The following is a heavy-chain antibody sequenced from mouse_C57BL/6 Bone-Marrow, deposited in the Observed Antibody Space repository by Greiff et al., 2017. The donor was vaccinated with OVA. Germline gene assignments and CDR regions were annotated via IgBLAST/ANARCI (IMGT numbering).Heavy chain of an antibody. Sequence: LEESGPELVKPGASVKISCKASGYSFTDYNMNWVKQSNGKSLEWIGVINPNYGTTSYNQKFKGKATLTVDQSSSTAYMQLNSLTSEDSAVYYCARYGGMVTRGNYAMDYWGQGTSVTVSS. J-gene: IGHJ4*01. CDR3: ARYGGMVTRGNYAMDY. V-gene: IGHV1-39*01. CDR1: GYSFTDYN. CDR2: INPNYGTT. D-gene: IGHD2-2*01.